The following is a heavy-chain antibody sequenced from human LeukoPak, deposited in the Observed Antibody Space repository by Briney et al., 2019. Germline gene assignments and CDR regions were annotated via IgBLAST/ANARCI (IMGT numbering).Heavy chain of an antibody. CDR1: GFTFSSYS. CDR2: ISSSSYI. Sequence: GGSLRLSCAASGFTFSSYSMNWVRQAPGKGLEWVSSISSSSYIYYADSVKGRFTISRDNAKNSLYLQMNSLRAEDTAVYYCARDRGFGELADYWGQGTLVTVSS. D-gene: IGHD3-10*01. V-gene: IGHV3-21*01. J-gene: IGHJ4*02. CDR3: ARDRGFGELADY.